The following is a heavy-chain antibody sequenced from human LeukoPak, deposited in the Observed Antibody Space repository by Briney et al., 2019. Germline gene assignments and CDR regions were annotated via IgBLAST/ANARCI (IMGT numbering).Heavy chain of an antibody. Sequence: PGGSLRLSCAASGFTFSRYGIHWVRQAPGQGLEWVAVISYDGSTKYYADSVRGRFTISRDNSKNTLYLQMNSLRAEDTAVYYCAKDFGDLLYGDSFDIWGQGTMVTVSS. J-gene: IGHJ3*02. V-gene: IGHV3-30*18. CDR2: ISYDGSTK. D-gene: IGHD3-10*01. CDR3: AKDFGDLLYGDSFDI. CDR1: GFTFSRYG.